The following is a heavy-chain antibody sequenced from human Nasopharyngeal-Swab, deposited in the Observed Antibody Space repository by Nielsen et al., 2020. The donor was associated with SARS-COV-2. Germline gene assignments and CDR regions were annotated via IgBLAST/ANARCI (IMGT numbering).Heavy chain of an antibody. CDR1: GFTFSSYG. V-gene: IGHV3-21*01. CDR3: ARDRRPSSGWYSSAFDI. J-gene: IGHJ3*02. Sequence: GESLKISCAASGFTFSSYGMNWVRQAPGKGLEWVSSISSSSSYIYYADSVKGRFTISRDNAKNSLYLQMNSLRAEDTAVYYCARDRRPSSGWYSSAFDIWGQGTMVTVSS. CDR2: ISSSSSYI. D-gene: IGHD6-19*01.